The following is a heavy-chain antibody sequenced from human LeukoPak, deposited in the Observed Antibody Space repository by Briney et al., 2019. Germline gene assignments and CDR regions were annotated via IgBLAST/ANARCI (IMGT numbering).Heavy chain of an antibody. CDR2: ISSDASST. Sequence: GGSLRLSCAASGFTFSSYWMHWVRQAPGKGLVWVSRISSDASSTSYGDSVKGRFTISSDNAKNTLYLQMNSLRAEDTAVYYCARALLWFGGYYFDYWGQGTLVTVS. V-gene: IGHV3-74*01. J-gene: IGHJ4*02. D-gene: IGHD3-10*01. CDR1: GFTFSSYW. CDR3: ARALLWFGGYYFDY.